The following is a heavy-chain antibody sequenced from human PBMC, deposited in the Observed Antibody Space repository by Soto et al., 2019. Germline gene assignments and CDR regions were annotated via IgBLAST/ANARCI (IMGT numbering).Heavy chain of an antibody. J-gene: IGHJ5*02. Sequence: SETLSLTCAVYGGSFSGYYWSWIRQPPGKGLEWIGEINHSGSTNYNPSLKSRVTISVDTSKNQFSLKLSSVTAADTAVYYCARVVFGIGRMIWSGYSTRRRSGWFDPWGQGTLVTVSS. D-gene: IGHD3-3*01. CDR1: GGSFSGYY. V-gene: IGHV4-34*01. CDR3: ARVVFGIGRMIWSGYSTRRRSGWFDP. CDR2: INHSGST.